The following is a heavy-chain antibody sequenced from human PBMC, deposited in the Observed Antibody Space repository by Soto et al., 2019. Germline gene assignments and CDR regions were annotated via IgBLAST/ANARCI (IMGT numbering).Heavy chain of an antibody. CDR2: IYYAGTT. CDR1: GGSISSGDYY. CDR3: ARLGAYYQSLAP. D-gene: IGHD2-21*01. Sequence: LSLTCTVSGGSISSGDYYWSWIRQPPGKGLEWIGYIYYAGTTSYNPSLKSRVSITLETSKSQFSLRLTSVTASDTAVYYCARLGAYYQSLAPWGQGTVVTVSS. J-gene: IGHJ5*02. V-gene: IGHV4-30-4*01.